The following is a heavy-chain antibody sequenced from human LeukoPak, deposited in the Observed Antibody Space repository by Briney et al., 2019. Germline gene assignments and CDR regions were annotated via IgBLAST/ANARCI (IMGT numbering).Heavy chain of an antibody. CDR1: GFTFSSCA. CDR2: ISYDGSNK. J-gene: IGHJ4*02. CDR3: ARDPSGWYGPLFDY. Sequence: GGSLRLSCAASGFTFSSCAVHWVRQAPGKGLEWVAVISYDGSNKYYADSVKGRFTISRDNSKNTLYLQMNSLRAEDTAVYYCARDPSGWYGPLFDYWGQGTLVTVSS. V-gene: IGHV3-30-3*01. D-gene: IGHD6-19*01.